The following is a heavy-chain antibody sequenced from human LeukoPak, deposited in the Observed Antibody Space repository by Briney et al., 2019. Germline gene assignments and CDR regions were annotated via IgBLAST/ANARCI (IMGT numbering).Heavy chain of an antibody. CDR2: ISSSGSTI. Sequence: QPGGSLRLSCAASGFTFSSYEMNWVRQAPGKGLEWVSYISSSGSTIYYADSVKGRFTISRDNAKNSLYLQMNSLRAEDTAVYYCARDLMGTFGYGDYDREDYFDYWGQGTLSPSPQ. V-gene: IGHV3-48*03. CDR3: ARDLMGTFGYGDYDREDYFDY. J-gene: IGHJ4*02. D-gene: IGHD4-17*01. CDR1: GFTFSSYE.